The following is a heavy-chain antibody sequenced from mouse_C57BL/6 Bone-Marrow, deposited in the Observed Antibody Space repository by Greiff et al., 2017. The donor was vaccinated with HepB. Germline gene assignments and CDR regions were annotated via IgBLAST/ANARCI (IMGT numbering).Heavy chain of an antibody. D-gene: IGHD1-1*01. Sequence: EVKLQESVAELVRPGASVKLSCTASGFNIKNTYMHWVKQRPEQGLEWIGRIDPANGNTKYAPKFQGKATITADTSSNTAYLQLSSLTSEETAIYYCDYYGSSYGYYAMDYWGQGTSVTVSS. CDR1: GFNIKNTY. CDR2: IDPANGNT. CDR3: DYYGSSYGYYAMDY. J-gene: IGHJ4*01. V-gene: IGHV14-3*01.